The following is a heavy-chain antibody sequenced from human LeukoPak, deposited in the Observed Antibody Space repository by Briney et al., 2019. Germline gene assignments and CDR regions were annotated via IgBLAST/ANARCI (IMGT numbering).Heavy chain of an antibody. CDR1: GFTFSDQW. CDR3: ARDNGGNSYYGMDV. J-gene: IGHJ6*02. Sequence: GGSLRLSCAASGFTFSDQWMSWVRQAPGKGLEWVASIYRDGSATYYVDSVKGRFTISRDNAQNLLFLQMNSLRVEDTAVYYCARDNGGNSYYGMDVWGQGTTVTVSS. D-gene: IGHD4-23*01. V-gene: IGHV3-7*01. CDR2: IYRDGSAT.